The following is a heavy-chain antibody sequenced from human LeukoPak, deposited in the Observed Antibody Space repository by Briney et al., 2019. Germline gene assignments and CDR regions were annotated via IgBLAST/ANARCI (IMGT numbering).Heavy chain of an antibody. CDR2: IIPIFGTA. V-gene: IGHV1-69*13. CDR1: GGTFSSYA. CDR3: ARGYTVTQYYYYGMDV. Sequence: SVKVSCKASGGTFSSYAISWVRQAPGQGLEWMGGIIPIFGTANYAQKFQGRVTITADESTSTAYMELSSPRSEDTAVYYCARGYTVTQYYYYGMDVWGQGTTVTVSS. J-gene: IGHJ6*02. D-gene: IGHD4-11*01.